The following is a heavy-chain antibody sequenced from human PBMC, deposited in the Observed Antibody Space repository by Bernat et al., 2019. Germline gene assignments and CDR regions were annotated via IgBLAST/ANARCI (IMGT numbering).Heavy chain of an antibody. V-gene: IGHV3-13*01. CDR1: GFTFRNFD. J-gene: IGHJ3*02. D-gene: IGHD3-10*02. Sequence: EVQLVESGGALVQPGGSLRLSCAASGFTFRNFDMHWVRQATGKGLEWVAGIGVRGDTYHPESVKGRFTVSKENAKNSVYLQMNSLRAGDTAVYYCARESMLRGSYDAFDIWGQGTVVTVSS. CDR2: IGVRGDT. CDR3: ARESMLRGSYDAFDI.